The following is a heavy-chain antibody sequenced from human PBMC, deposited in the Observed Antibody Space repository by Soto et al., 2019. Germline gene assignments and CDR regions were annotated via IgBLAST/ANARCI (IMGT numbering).Heavy chain of an antibody. J-gene: IGHJ3*01. Sequence: GGSLRLSCAASGFTFSSYAVSGVRQAPGKGLEWVSAISGSGGSTYYADSVKGRFTISRDNAENSLFLQMNSLRVEDTAVYYCARGDSGDWSFWGQGTMVTVSS. V-gene: IGHV3-23*01. CDR3: ARGDSGDWSF. CDR2: ISGSGGST. CDR1: GFTFSSYA. D-gene: IGHD6-19*01.